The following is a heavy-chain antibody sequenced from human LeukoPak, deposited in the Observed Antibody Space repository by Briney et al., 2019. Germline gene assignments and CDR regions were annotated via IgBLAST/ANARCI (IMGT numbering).Heavy chain of an antibody. CDR3: ARSVVVVAAPWGFYMDV. CDR1: GFRFNSHH. V-gene: IGHV3-30*03. CDR2: APHDGNSP. Sequence: GGSLRLSCAVSGFRFNSHHMHWVRQAPNKGLEWVAVAPHDGNSPSHAASVNGRFTISRDDSKDTLFLRMNSLRAEDTAVYYCARSVVVVAAPWGFYMDVWGKGSTVTV. D-gene: IGHD2-15*01. J-gene: IGHJ6*03.